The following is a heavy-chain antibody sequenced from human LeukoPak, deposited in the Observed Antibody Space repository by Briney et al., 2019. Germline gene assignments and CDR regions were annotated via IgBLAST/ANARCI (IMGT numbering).Heavy chain of an antibody. D-gene: IGHD2-2*01. CDR2: IKSKTDGGTT. V-gene: IGHV3-15*01. Sequence: GGSLRLSCAASGFTFSNAWMSWVRQAPGKGLEWVGRIKSKTDGGTTDYAAPVKGRFTISRDDSKNTLYLQMNSLKTEDTAAYYCTTEACSRTSCYGEFDYWGQGTLVTVSS. J-gene: IGHJ4*02. CDR3: TTEACSRTSCYGEFDY. CDR1: GFTFSNAW.